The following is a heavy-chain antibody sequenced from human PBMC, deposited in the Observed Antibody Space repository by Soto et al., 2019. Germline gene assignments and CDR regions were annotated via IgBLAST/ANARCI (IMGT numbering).Heavy chain of an antibody. CDR1: GFTFSSYS. CDR2: ISSSSSTI. J-gene: IGHJ4*02. V-gene: IGHV3-48*02. D-gene: IGHD3-22*01. CDR3: ARVNYYYSSGYVLDY. Sequence: EVQLVESGGGLVQPGGSLRLSCAASGFTFSSYSMNWVRQAPGKGLEWVSYISSSSSTIYYADSVKGRFTISRDNAKNSLYLQMNSLRDEDTAVYYCARVNYYYSSGYVLDYWGQGTLVTVSS.